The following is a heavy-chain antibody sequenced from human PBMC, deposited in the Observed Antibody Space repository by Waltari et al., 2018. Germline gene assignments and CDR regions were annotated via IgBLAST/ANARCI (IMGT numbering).Heavy chain of an antibody. Sequence: QVQLQESGPGLVKPSQTLSLTCPVSGGSISSGSASWTWIRQPAGTGLEWIGRIYTSGSTNYNPSLKSRVTISINTSNNQFSLKLSSVTAADTAVYYCARDHYCSGCACYPGGSAFDIWGQGTMVTVSS. CDR3: ARDHYCSGCACYPGGSAFDI. V-gene: IGHV4-61*02. D-gene: IGHD2-15*01. CDR1: GGSISSGSAS. CDR2: IYTSGST. J-gene: IGHJ3*02.